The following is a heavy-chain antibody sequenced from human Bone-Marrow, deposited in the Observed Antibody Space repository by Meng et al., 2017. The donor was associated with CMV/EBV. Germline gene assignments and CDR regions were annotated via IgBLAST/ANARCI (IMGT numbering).Heavy chain of an antibody. CDR2: IHYSGKL. CDR3: AKTDGATAGLYGFDV. Sequence: SETLSLTCVVSGYSISRNNWWGWIRQPPGKGLEYIGYIHYSGKLYYNPSLKSRVTMSVSTSNNHFSLTLTPVTAVDTAVYYCAKTDGATAGLYGFDVWGRGTMVTVSS. D-gene: IGHD2-15*01. J-gene: IGHJ3*01. V-gene: IGHV4-28*05. CDR1: GYSISRNNW.